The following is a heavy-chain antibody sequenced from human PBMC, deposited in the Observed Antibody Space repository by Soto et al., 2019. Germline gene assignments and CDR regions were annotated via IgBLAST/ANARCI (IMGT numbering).Heavy chain of an antibody. CDR1: GDSFRCYT. Sequence: SVKVCCKASGDSFRCYTISWVRQAPGLGLEWMGRVNPILSMSNYAQKFQDRVTMTADKSASTAYMELRSLRSEDTAMYYCAASYGSGYRAFDYWGQGALVTVSS. J-gene: IGHJ4*02. D-gene: IGHD3-10*01. V-gene: IGHV1-69*02. CDR2: VNPILSMS. CDR3: AASYGSGYRAFDY.